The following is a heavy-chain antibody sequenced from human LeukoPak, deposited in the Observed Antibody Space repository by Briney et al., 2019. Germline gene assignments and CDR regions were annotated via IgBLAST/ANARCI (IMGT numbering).Heavy chain of an antibody. Sequence: SETLSLTCTVSGGSISGYYWSWIRQPPRKGLEWIGNIYYGGSTNYNPSLKSRVTISVDTSKKQFSLKLSSVTAADTAEYFCARDGRGTSSSWSFDYWGQGTLITVSS. V-gene: IGHV4-59*01. CDR3: ARDGRGTSSSWSFDY. J-gene: IGHJ4*02. D-gene: IGHD6-13*01. CDR2: IYYGGST. CDR1: GGSISGYY.